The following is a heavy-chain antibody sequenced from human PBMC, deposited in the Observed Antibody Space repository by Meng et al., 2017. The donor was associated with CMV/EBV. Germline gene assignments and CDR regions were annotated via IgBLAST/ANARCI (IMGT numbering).Heavy chain of an antibody. J-gene: IGHJ4*02. CDR2: IYYSGST. D-gene: IGHD3-3*01. V-gene: IGHV4-30-4*08. Sequence: SETLSLTCTVSGGSISSYYWSWIRQPPGKGLEWIGYIYYSGSTYYNPSLKSRVTISVDTSKNQFSLKLSSVTAADTAVYYCARAGVRSTIFGVVIIAQYFDYWGQGTLVTVSS. CDR1: GGSISSYY. CDR3: ARAGVRSTIFGVVIIAQYFDY.